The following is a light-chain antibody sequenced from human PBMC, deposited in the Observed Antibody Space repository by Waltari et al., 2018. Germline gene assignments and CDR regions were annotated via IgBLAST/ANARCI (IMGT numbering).Light chain of an antibody. CDR3: CSYAASSTWV. V-gene: IGLV2-23*02. CDR1: SSDVGNYNL. J-gene: IGLJ3*02. CDR2: EVA. Sequence: QSALTPPASVSGSPGQSITISCTGTSSDVGNYNLFSWYQQHPGKAPKLMIYEVATRPSGVSNRFSGSKSGNTASLTISGLQAEDEADYYCCSYAASSTWVFGGGTKLTVL.